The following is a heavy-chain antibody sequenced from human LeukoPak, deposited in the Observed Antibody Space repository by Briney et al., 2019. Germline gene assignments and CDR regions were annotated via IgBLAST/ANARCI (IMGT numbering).Heavy chain of an antibody. D-gene: IGHD3/OR15-3a*01. CDR1: GITFSNSW. Sequence: GGSLRLSCVASGITFSNSWMHWIRQAPGKGLEWMGNINQDGSQKYYVDSVKGRFTISRDTAKNSVDLEMNSLRAEDTAVYFCARDRGFTSYDFWGQGILVTVSS. CDR2: INQDGSQK. CDR3: ARDRGFTSYDF. J-gene: IGHJ4*02. V-gene: IGHV3-7*01.